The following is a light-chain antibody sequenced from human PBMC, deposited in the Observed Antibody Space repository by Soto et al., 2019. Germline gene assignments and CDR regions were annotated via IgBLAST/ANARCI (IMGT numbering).Light chain of an antibody. V-gene: IGKV3-15*01. CDR2: GAS. CDR3: QQYNNWPPWK. Sequence: EIVMTQSPATLSVSPGERATLSCRASQSVSSNLAWYQQKPGQAPRLLIDGASTRATGIPARFSGSGSGTEFTLTISSLQSEDFAVYYCQQYNNWPPWKFGQGTKVEIK. J-gene: IGKJ1*01. CDR1: QSVSSN.